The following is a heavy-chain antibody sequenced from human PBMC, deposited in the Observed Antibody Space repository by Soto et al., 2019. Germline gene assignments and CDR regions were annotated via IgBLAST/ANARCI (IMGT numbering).Heavy chain of an antibody. CDR1: NGSISNGDYY. CDR3: ARLYWSYYASSGYLDQ. Sequence: LSLTCTVSNGSISNGDYYWIWVRQSPGKGLESIGYIYFTGTTYYNPSLQSRLSISVDRSKNQMSLRLTSVTAADTAVYYCARLYWSYYASSGYLDQWGQGTMVTVSS. D-gene: IGHD3-22*01. CDR2: IYFTGTT. V-gene: IGHV4-30-4*01. J-gene: IGHJ4*01.